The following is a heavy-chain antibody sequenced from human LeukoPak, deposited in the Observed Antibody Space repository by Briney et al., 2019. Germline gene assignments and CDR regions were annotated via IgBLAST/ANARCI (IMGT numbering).Heavy chain of an antibody. J-gene: IGHJ4*02. CDR3: ARDQFYYDSSAYSG. Sequence: PGGSLRLSCVASGFTFSSYSMNWVRQAPGKGLEWVSSISDSSSYIYYADSVKGRFTVSRDNAKNSLYLQMNSLRAEGTAVYYCARDQFYYDSSAYSGWGQGTLVTVSS. D-gene: IGHD3-22*01. V-gene: IGHV3-21*01. CDR1: GFTFSSYS. CDR2: ISDSSSYI.